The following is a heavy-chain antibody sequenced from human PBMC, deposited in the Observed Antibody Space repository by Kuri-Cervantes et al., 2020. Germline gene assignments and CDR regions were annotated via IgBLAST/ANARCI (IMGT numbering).Heavy chain of an antibody. CDR3: AKEHYDILTGYPLGLY. J-gene: IGHJ4*02. CDR1: GFTFSSYA. CDR2: ISGSGGST. V-gene: IGHV3-23*01. D-gene: IGHD3-9*01. Sequence: GESLKISCAASGFTFSSYAMSWVRQAPGKGLEWVSAISGSGGSTYYADSVKGRFTISRGNSKNTLYLQMNSLRAEDTAVYYCAKEHYDILTGYPLGLYWGQGTLVTVSS.